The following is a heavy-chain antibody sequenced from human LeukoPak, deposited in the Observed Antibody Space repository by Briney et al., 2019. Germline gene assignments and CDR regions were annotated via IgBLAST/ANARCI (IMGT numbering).Heavy chain of an antibody. D-gene: IGHD1-26*01. CDR3: ARDPLTVGATTFDY. CDR1: GYTFTSYG. Sequence: ASVKVSCKASGYTFTSYGINWVRQATGQGLGWMGWMNPNSGNTGYAQKLQGRVTMTTDTSTSTAYMELRSLRSDDTAVYYCARDPLTVGATTFDYWGQGTLVTVSS. V-gene: IGHV1-18*01. CDR2: MNPNSGNT. J-gene: IGHJ4*02.